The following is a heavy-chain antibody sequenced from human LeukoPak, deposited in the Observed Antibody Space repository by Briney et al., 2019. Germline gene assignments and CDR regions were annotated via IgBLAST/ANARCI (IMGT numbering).Heavy chain of an antibody. Sequence: ASVKVSCKVSGYTLTELSMHWVRQAPGKGLEWMGGFDPEDGETIYAQKFQGRVTMTEDTSTDTAYMELSSLRSEDTAVYYCATAAYCGGDCYPDWYFDLWGRGTLVTASS. CDR1: GYTLTELS. J-gene: IGHJ2*01. CDR2: FDPEDGET. D-gene: IGHD2-21*02. V-gene: IGHV1-24*01. CDR3: ATAAYCGGDCYPDWYFDL.